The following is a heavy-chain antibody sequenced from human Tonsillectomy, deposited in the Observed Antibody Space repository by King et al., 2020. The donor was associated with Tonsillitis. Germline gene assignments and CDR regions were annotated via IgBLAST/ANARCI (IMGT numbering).Heavy chain of an antibody. V-gene: IGHV3-23*04. D-gene: IGHD4-11*01. CDR2: ISGSGGST. J-gene: IGHJ3*01. CDR1: GFTFSNYA. Sequence: DVQLVQSGGGLVQPGGSLRLSCAASGFTFSNYAMSWVRQAPGKGLEWVSAISGSGGSTYYADSVKGRFTISRDNSMNTRYLQMNSLRVEDTAVYKCAKVNTMTTVTTAYAFDVWGPGTLVTVSS. CDR3: AKVNTMTTVTTAYAFDV.